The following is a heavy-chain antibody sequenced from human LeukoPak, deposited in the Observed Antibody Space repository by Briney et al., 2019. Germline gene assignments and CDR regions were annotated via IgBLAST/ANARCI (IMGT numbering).Heavy chain of an antibody. J-gene: IGHJ3*02. Sequence: ASVKVSCKASGYTFTNYGISWVRQAPGQGLEWMGWISGYNGDTKYAQKVQGRVTMTTDKFTSTAYMELRSLRSDDTAVYYCARCYGSGRWALDIWGQGAMVTVSS. CDR1: GYTFTNYG. CDR2: ISGYNGDT. V-gene: IGHV1-18*01. D-gene: IGHD3-10*01. CDR3: ARCYGSGRWALDI.